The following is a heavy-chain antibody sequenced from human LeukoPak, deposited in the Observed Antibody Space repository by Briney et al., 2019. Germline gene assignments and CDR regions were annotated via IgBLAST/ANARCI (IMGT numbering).Heavy chain of an antibody. Sequence: GGSLRLSCAASGFTFSSYAMHWVRQAPGKGLEWVAVISYDGSNKYYADSVKGRITISRDNSKNTLYLQMNSLRAEDTAVYYCAKDLLAAADYWGQGTLVTVSS. CDR2: ISYDGSNK. CDR3: AKDLLAAADY. J-gene: IGHJ4*02. D-gene: IGHD6-13*01. CDR1: GFTFSSYA. V-gene: IGHV3-30*04.